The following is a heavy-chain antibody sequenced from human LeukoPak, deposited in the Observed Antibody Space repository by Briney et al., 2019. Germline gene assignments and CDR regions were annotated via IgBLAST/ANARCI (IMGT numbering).Heavy chain of an antibody. D-gene: IGHD2-8*01. CDR1: GYTITGYY. CDR3: ARDSNWAHDY. CDR2: INPNSGGT. Sequence: ASVKVCCKASGYTITGYYLHWVRQAPGQGLEWMGWINPNSGGTDYAQKFQGRVTMTRDTSINTAYMELSRLTSDDTAIYYCARDSNWAHDYWGQGTLVTVSS. V-gene: IGHV1-2*02. J-gene: IGHJ4*02.